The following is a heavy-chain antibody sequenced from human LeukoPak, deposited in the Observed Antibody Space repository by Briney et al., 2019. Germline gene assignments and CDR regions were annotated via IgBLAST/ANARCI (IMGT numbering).Heavy chain of an antibody. V-gene: IGHV3-30-3*01. Sequence: PGGSLRLSCEASGFTFSSYAMAWVRQAPGKGLEWVAVISYDGSNKYYADSVKGRFTISRDNSKNTLYLQMNSLRAEDTAVYYCARSYGGNFMDYWGQGTLVTVSS. D-gene: IGHD4-23*01. CDR1: GFTFSSYA. J-gene: IGHJ4*02. CDR3: ARSYGGNFMDY. CDR2: ISYDGSNK.